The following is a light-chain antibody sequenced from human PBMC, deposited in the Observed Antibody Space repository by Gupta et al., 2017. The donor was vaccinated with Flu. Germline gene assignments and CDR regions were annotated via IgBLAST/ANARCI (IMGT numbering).Light chain of an antibody. Sequence: QSALTQPPSASGSPGQSITISCTGTSSDVGGSNYVSWYQQHPGRAPKLMIYEVTKRPSGVPARFSVSQSGNTTSLTVSGLQAEDEADYYCSSYAGSNNFVFGTGTKITVL. J-gene: IGLJ1*01. CDR3: SSYAGSNNFV. CDR1: SSDVGGSNY. CDR2: EVT. V-gene: IGLV2-8*01.